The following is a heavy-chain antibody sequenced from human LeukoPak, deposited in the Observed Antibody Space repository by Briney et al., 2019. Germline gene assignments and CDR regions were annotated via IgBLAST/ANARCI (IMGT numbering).Heavy chain of an antibody. Sequence: GGSLRLSCAASGFTFSSYAMSWVRQAPGKGLEWVSAISGSGGSTYYADSVKGRFTISRDNSKNTLYLQMNGLRAEDTAVYYCAKDRKVAVAGSWFDYWGQGTLVTVSS. CDR1: GFTFSSYA. J-gene: IGHJ4*02. CDR2: ISGSGGST. D-gene: IGHD6-19*01. CDR3: AKDRKVAVAGSWFDY. V-gene: IGHV3-23*01.